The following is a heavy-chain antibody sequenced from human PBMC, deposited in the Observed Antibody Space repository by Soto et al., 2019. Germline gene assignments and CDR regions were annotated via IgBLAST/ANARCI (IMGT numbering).Heavy chain of an antibody. D-gene: IGHD7-27*01. V-gene: IGHV3-13*01. Sequence: GGSLRLSCAASGFTFMNNDMHWVRQAPGEGLEWVSGIGAASDTYYPVSAQGRFTVSRDNAKKSLYLQMNSLRAGDTAVYYCARGVLGPGDYYYGMDVWGQGTTVTVSS. J-gene: IGHJ6*02. CDR3: ARGVLGPGDYYYGMDV. CDR2: IGAASDT. CDR1: GFTFMNND.